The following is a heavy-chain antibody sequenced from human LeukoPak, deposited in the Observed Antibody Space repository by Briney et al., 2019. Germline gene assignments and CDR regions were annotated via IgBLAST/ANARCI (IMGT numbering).Heavy chain of an antibody. CDR2: ISGSGAGT. J-gene: IGHJ4*02. CDR1: GFTFSGYA. D-gene: IGHD2-8*01. Sequence: GGSLRLSCAASGFTFSGYAMNWVRQAPGKGLEWVSGISGSGAGTYYADSVKGRFTISRDNAKNSLYLQMNSLRAEDTAVYYCAKANGYYFDCWGQGTLVTVSS. V-gene: IGHV3-23*01. CDR3: AKANGYYFDC.